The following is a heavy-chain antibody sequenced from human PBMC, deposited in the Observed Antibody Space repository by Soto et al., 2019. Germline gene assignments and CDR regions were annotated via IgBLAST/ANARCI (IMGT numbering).Heavy chain of an antibody. V-gene: IGHV3-30-3*01. D-gene: IGHD2-15*01. Sequence: PGGSLRLSCAASGFTFRSYAMHWVRQAPGKGLECVAVISYDGSNKFYRDSVKGRFTISRDNSKNTLYLQINSLRYEDTAVYYCARGDREDIAVVVGARPGEYGVDVCCQGTTVSVS. J-gene: IGHJ6*02. CDR2: ISYDGSNK. CDR3: ARGDREDIAVVVGARPGEYGVDV. CDR1: GFTFRSYA.